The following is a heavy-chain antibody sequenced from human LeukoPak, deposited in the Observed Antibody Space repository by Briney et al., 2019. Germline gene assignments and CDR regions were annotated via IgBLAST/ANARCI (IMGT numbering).Heavy chain of an antibody. J-gene: IGHJ4*02. CDR3: AKDNRRHYTSGPNPDSLH. Sequence: GGSLRLSCAASGLAFSAYKMHRVRQAPQKGLVWVSRISTDGYTTDYADFVQGRFTASRDNTKNTWSLEMNSLRAEDTAVYYCAKDNRRHYTSGPNPDSLHWGQGALVTVSS. V-gene: IGHV3-74*01. CDR2: ISTDGYTT. CDR1: GLAFSAYK. D-gene: IGHD6-19*01.